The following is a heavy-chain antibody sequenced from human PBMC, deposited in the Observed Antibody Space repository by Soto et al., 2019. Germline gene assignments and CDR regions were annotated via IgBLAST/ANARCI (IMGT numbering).Heavy chain of an antibody. CDR1: GFTFSSYA. CDR2: ISYDGSNK. J-gene: IGHJ4*02. CDR3: ARDRGGSGWYSSLDY. Sequence: QVQLVESGGGVVQPGRSLRLSCAASGFTFSSYAMHWVRQAPGKGLEWVAVISYDGSNKYYADSVKGRFTISRDNSKNTLYLQMNSLRAEDTAVYYCARDRGGSGWYSSLDYWGQGTLVTVSS. V-gene: IGHV3-30-3*01. D-gene: IGHD6-19*01.